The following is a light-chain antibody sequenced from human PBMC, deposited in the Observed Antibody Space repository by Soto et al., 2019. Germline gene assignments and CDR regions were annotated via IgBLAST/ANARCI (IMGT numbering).Light chain of an antibody. CDR1: QSVTSNY. Sequence: EIVLTQSPGTLSSSPGERVTLSCRASQSVTSNYLAWYQQKPGQSPRLLIFGASIRDTGLPDRFSGGGSGTDFTLTISRLEPEDSAVYYCQQYGSSPGTFGQATKVEIK. CDR3: QQYGSSPGT. J-gene: IGKJ1*01. CDR2: GAS. V-gene: IGKV3-20*01.